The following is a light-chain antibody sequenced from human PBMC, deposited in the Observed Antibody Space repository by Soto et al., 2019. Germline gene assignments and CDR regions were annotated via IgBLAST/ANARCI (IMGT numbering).Light chain of an antibody. CDR3: QQYNNWPRT. V-gene: IGKV3-15*01. J-gene: IGKJ1*01. Sequence: EIVMTQSPATLSVSQGERATLSCRASQSVSSNLAWYQQKPGQAPSLLIYGASTRATGIPARFSGSGSGTDFTLTISSLQSEDFAVYYCQQYNNWPRTFGQGTKVDIK. CDR2: GAS. CDR1: QSVSSN.